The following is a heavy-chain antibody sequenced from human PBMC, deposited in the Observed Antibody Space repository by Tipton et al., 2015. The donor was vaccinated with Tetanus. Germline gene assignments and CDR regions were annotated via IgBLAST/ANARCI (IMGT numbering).Heavy chain of an antibody. J-gene: IGHJ6*02. CDR1: GGSISGGRYY. CDR3: ARDPGGCTSSTRYRGRYYYFGMDV. CDR2: IYSSGST. V-gene: IGHV4-31*03. Sequence: TLSLTCTVSGGSISGGRYYWSWIRQRPGKGLEWIGDIYSSGSTYSDPSLKGRVTISVDTSKNQFSLRLNSVTAADTAVYFCARDPGGCTSSTRYRGRYYYFGMDVWGQGTTVTVSS. D-gene: IGHD2/OR15-2a*01.